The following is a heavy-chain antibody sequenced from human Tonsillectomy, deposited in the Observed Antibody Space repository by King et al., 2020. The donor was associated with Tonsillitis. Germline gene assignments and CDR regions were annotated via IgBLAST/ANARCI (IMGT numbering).Heavy chain of an antibody. D-gene: IGHD1-26*01. CDR1: GFSVSSNY. CDR3: VRSLWGGVDV. V-gene: IGHV3-53*01. J-gene: IGHJ6*02. CDR2: IHAGGST. Sequence: VQLVESGGNLIQPGGSLRLSCAVSGFSVSSNYMSWVRQAPGKGPEWVSVIHAGGSTYYADSVKGRFTISRDDSKNTVYLQMDSLRAEDTAVYYCVRSLWGGVDVWGQGTTVTVSS.